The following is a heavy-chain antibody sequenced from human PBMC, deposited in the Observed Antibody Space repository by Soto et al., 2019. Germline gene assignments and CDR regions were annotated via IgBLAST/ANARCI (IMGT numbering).Heavy chain of an antibody. CDR1: GFPLSNYG. CDR3: AKLDVVATISTAIDY. CDR2: ISGSGGNT. J-gene: IGHJ4*02. V-gene: IGHV3-23*01. Sequence: VGSMRLSRAAAGFPLSNYGMTWVSRTPGKGLEWVSSISGSGGNTYYADSVKGRFTISRDNSKNTLYLQMNSLRAEDTDVYYCAKLDVVATISTAIDYWGQGSLVTVSS. D-gene: IGHD5-12*01.